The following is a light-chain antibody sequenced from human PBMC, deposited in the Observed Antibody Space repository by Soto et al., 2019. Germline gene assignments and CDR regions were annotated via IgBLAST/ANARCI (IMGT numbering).Light chain of an antibody. CDR1: QSVSSN. Sequence: EIVMTQSPATLSVSPGERATLSCRASQSVSSNLAGYQQKPGQAPRLLIYGASTRATGIPARFSGSGSGTEFTLTISSRQSEDLAVYYCQQYNNWPPTGTFGQGTKVEIK. CDR2: GAS. J-gene: IGKJ1*01. CDR3: QQYNNWPPTGT. V-gene: IGKV3-15*01.